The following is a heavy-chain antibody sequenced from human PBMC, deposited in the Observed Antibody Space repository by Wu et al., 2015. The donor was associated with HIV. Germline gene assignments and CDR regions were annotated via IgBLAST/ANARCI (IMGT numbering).Heavy chain of an antibody. D-gene: IGHD3-22*01. CDR1: GYTFTGYY. Sequence: QVQLVQSGAEVKKPGASVKVSCKASGYTFTGYYMHWVRQAPGQGLEWMGWINPNSGGTNYAQKFQGRVTMTRDTSISTAYMELSRLKSEDTAVYYCARAASFFYDKHGYYRNWYFDVWGRGTLVAVSS. CDR2: INPNSGGT. CDR3: ARAASFFYDKHGYYRNWYFDV. V-gene: IGHV1-2*02. J-gene: IGHJ2*01.